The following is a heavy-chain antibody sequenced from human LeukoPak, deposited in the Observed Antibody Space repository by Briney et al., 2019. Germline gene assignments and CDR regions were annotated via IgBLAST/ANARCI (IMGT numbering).Heavy chain of an antibody. V-gene: IGHV4-59*08. CDR2: IYYSGST. D-gene: IGHD2-8*01. J-gene: IGHJ4*02. Sequence: SETLSLTCTVSGGSISSYYWSWIRQPPGKGLEWIGYIYYSGSTNYNPSLKSRVTISVDTSKNQFSLKLSSVTAADTAVYYCARGEGYCINGVCYGPDYWGQGTLVTVSS. CDR1: GGSISSYY. CDR3: ARGEGYCINGVCYGPDY.